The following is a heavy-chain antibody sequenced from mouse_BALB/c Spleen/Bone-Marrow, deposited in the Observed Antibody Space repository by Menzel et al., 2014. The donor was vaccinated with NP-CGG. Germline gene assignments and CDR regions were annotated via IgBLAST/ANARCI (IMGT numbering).Heavy chain of an antibody. J-gene: IGHJ3*01. CDR2: INPYNGAT. CDR3: ANYDGGLAY. V-gene: IGHV1-31*01. D-gene: IGHD2-4*01. Sequence: DVHLVESGPELVKPGASVKISCKASGYSFTGYYMHWVKQSHVKSLEWIGRINPYNGATSYNQNFKDKASLTVDKSSSTAYMELHSLTSEDSAVYYCANYDGGLAYWGQGTLVTASA. CDR1: GYSFTGYY.